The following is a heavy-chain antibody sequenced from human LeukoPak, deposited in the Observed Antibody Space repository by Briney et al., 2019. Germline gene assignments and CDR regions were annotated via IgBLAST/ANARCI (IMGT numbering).Heavy chain of an antibody. CDR2: IYYSGST. CDR3: AREAVSGEVVD. V-gene: IGHV4-59*01. J-gene: IGHJ4*02. CDR1: GGSISSYY. Sequence: PSETLSLTCTVSGGSISSYYWSWIRQPPGKGLEWIGYIYYSGSTNYNPSLKSRVTISVDTSKNQFSLKLSSVTAADTAVYYCAREAVSGEVVDWGQGTLVTASS. D-gene: IGHD2-15*01.